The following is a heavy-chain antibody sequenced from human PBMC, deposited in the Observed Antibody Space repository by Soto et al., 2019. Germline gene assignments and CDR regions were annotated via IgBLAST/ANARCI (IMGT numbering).Heavy chain of an antibody. J-gene: IGHJ4*02. CDR1: GFTVSNNH. V-gene: IGHV3-53*01. D-gene: IGHD1-1*01. CDR3: AGRVTTAASLDY. CDR2: VHGGGST. Sequence: VQLVESGGGLIQPGGSLRLSCAASGFTVSNNHMTWVRQAAGKGLELVSFVHGGGSTSYADSVKGRFTISRDNSKTTLYLQTDSLRAEDTAIYYCAGRVTTAASLDYWGRGTLVTVSS.